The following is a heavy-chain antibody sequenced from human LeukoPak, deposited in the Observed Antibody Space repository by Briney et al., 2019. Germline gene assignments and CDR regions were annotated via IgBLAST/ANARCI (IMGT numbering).Heavy chain of an antibody. CDR1: GFSLSTSAAG. V-gene: IGHV2-5*02. CDR2: IFWDDDK. Sequence: SGPTLVKPTQTLTLTCTFSGFSLSTSAAGVGWIRQPPGKALEWLALIFWDDDKRYSPSLNNRLTITKDTSKNQVVLTMTNMDPVDTATYYCAHRLPLGYFDYWGQGTLVTVSS. J-gene: IGHJ4*02. CDR3: AHRLPLGYFDY.